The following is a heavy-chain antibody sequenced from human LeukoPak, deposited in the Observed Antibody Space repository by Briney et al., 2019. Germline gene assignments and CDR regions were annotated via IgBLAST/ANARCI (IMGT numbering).Heavy chain of an antibody. Sequence: GGSLRLSCAASGLTFSNYAMSWVRQAPGKGLERVSAISGSGDNTYYADSVKGRFTVSRDNSKNTLYVQMKSLRAEDTAVYYCAKDFVVVPGNVNYFDYWGQGTLVTVSS. D-gene: IGHD2-21*02. CDR2: ISGSGDNT. CDR1: GLTFSNYA. CDR3: AKDFVVVPGNVNYFDY. V-gene: IGHV3-23*01. J-gene: IGHJ4*02.